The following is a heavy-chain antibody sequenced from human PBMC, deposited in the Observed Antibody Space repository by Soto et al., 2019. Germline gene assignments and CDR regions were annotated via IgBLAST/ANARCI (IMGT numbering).Heavy chain of an antibody. V-gene: IGHV3-9*01. Sequence: EVQLVESGGGSLEPGRSLRLSCAASGFRFDDYAMHWIRQAPGKGLEWVSGISWNGGIIGYADSVKGRFTISRDNAKNSLFLQMNSLRGEDTALYYCGKGRIVDTGLYNIDSWGQGTLLTVSS. D-gene: IGHD5-18*01. J-gene: IGHJ1*01. CDR3: GKGRIVDTGLYNIDS. CDR2: ISWNGGII. CDR1: GFRFDDYA.